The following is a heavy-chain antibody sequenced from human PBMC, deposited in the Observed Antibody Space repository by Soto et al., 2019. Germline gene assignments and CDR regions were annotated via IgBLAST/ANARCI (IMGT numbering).Heavy chain of an antibody. V-gene: IGHV1-69*01. CDR3: ARSQGSSTSLEIYYYYYYGMDV. CDR1: GGTFGSYA. J-gene: IGHJ6*02. Sequence: QVQLVQSGAEVKKPGSSVKVSCKASGGTFGSYAISWVRQAPGQGLEWMGGIIPIPGTANYAQKFQGRVTIARDESTSTAYMELSSLRSEDTAVYYCARSQGSSTSLEIYYYYYYGMDVWGQGTTVTVSS. D-gene: IGHD2-2*01. CDR2: IIPIPGTA.